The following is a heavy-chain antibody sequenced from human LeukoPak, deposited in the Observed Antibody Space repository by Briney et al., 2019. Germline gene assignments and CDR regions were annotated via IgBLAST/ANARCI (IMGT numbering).Heavy chain of an antibody. Sequence: SENLSCTGTGSGGSISCNYWGWIAPAQGQGLVWIRYMHYRGKTNGKPSLRSRITISMVSSKKEFFLMMSLLTADAAACYYCSRDSPFECDVFGDSFDIWGQGTVVTVSS. V-gene: IGHV4-59*01. D-gene: IGHD3-16*01. J-gene: IGHJ3*02. CDR2: MHYRGKT. CDR1: GGSISCNY. CDR3: SRDSPFECDVFGDSFDI.